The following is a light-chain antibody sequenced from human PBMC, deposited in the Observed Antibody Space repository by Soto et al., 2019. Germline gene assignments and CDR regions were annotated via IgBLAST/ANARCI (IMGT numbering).Light chain of an antibody. J-gene: IGKJ1*01. CDR3: QQYHDRLGGT. CDR1: QSVDSN. Sequence: EIAMAQSPATLSVSPGERATLSCRASQSVDSNLAWYQQKPGQAPRLLIHGASTRATGIPARFSASRSGTEFTLTISSLQPEDSAVYYCQQYHDRLGGTFGEGTKVEIK. V-gene: IGKV3-15*01. CDR2: GAS.